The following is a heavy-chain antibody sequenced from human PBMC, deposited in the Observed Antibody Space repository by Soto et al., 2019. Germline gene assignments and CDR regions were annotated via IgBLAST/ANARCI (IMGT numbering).Heavy chain of an antibody. CDR2: IIPILGIA. CDR3: ASPDCSGGSCYSRDYYYYYMDV. V-gene: IGHV1-69*02. Sequence: QVQLVQSGAEVKKPGSSVKGSCKASGGTFSSYTISWVRQAPGQGLEWMGRIIPILGIANYAQKFQGRVTITADKSTSTTYMELSSLRSEDTAVYFCASPDCSGGSCYSRDYYYYYMDVWGKGTTVTVSS. D-gene: IGHD2-15*01. CDR1: GGTFSSYT. J-gene: IGHJ6*03.